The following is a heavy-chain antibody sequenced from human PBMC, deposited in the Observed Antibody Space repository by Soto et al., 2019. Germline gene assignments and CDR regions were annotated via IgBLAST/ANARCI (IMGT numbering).Heavy chain of an antibody. CDR2: IYYSGPS. CDR1: GGSVSRDSNF. J-gene: IGHJ4*02. V-gene: IGHV4-61*01. D-gene: IGHD4-4*01. Sequence: SETLSLTCTVSGGSVSRDSNFWSWIRQPPGKGLEWIGYIYYSGPSRYNPSLESRVTISIDSSKNQVSLTLTPVTAADTAVYYCARGYSHYAHWGRGTLVTVSS. CDR3: ARGYSHYAH.